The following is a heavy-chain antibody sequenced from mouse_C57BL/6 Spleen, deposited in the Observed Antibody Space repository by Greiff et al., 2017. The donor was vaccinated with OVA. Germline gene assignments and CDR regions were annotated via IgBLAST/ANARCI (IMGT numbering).Heavy chain of an antibody. D-gene: IGHD4-1*01. CDR2: IDPSDSET. CDR1: GYTFTSYW. V-gene: IGHV1-52*01. J-gene: IGHJ4*01. Sequence: QVQLQQPGAELVRPGSSVKLSCKASGYTFTSYWMHWVKQRPIQGLEWIGNIDPSDSETHYNQKFKDKATLTVDKSSSTAYMQLSSLTSEDSAVYYCALGRGNYDAMDYWGQGTSVTVSS. CDR3: ALGRGNYDAMDY.